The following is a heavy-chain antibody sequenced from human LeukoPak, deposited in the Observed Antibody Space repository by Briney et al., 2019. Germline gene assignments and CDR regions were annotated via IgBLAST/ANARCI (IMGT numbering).Heavy chain of an antibody. J-gene: IGHJ4*02. CDR3: ARDSSNYALDY. CDR1: GYSISSGYY. Sequence: SETLSLTCAVSGYSISSGYYWGWIRQPPGKGLEWIGSIYHSGSTYYNPSLKSRVTISVDTSKNQFSLILSSVTAADTALYYCARDSSNYALDYWGQGTLVTVS. CDR2: IYHSGST. D-gene: IGHD4-11*01. V-gene: IGHV4-38-2*02.